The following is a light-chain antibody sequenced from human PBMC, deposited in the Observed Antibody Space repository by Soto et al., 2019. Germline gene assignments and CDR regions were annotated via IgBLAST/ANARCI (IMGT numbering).Light chain of an antibody. CDR3: QQTYNSLYT. J-gene: IGKJ2*01. V-gene: IGKV1-39*01. CDR2: DAS. Sequence: DIQMTQSPSSLSASVGDRVTITCRASQSISTFLNWYQQKPGKAPKFLIYDASTLQSGVPSRFGGSGSGTDFTLTISSLQPEDFATYYCQQTYNSLYTFGQGTKLEIK. CDR1: QSISTF.